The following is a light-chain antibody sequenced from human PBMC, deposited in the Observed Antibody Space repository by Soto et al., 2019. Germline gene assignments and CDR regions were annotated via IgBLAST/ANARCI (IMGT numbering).Light chain of an antibody. V-gene: IGKV1-5*01. J-gene: IGKJ1*01. CDR1: QSICHT. Sequence: IQMTQSPSTLSASVGDRVTITCRASQSICHTLDWYQRKPGKDPQILILDASSLKSAVPSRLSGGGSGIKFTLTISSLPPDFFAYYCRQSYSIVWAFGQGTKVDIK. CDR3: RQSYSIVWA. CDR2: DAS.